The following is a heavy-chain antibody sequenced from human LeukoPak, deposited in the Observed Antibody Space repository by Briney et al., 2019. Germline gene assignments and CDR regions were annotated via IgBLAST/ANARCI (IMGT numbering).Heavy chain of an antibody. CDR2: ISGSGGST. Sequence: GGSLRLSCAASGFTFSSHGMNWVRQAPGKGLEWVSAISGSGGSTYYADSVKGRFTISRDNSKNTLYLQMNSLRAEDTAVYYCASSGDYGDYDFDYWGQGTLVTVSS. D-gene: IGHD4-17*01. CDR3: ASSGDYGDYDFDY. V-gene: IGHV3-23*01. CDR1: GFTFSSHG. J-gene: IGHJ4*02.